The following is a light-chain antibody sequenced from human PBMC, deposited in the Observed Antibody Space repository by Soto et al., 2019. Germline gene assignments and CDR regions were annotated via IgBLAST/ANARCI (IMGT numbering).Light chain of an antibody. J-gene: IGKJ4*01. CDR3: QQFSSYPLT. CDR1: QTVRNNY. Sequence: EFVLTQSPGTLSLSPGERSTLSCMSSQTVRNNYLAWYQQKPGQAPRLLIYGASSRATGIPDRFSGGGSGTDFTLTISRLEPEDFAVYYCQQFSSYPLTFGGGTKVDIK. CDR2: GAS. V-gene: IGKV3-20*01.